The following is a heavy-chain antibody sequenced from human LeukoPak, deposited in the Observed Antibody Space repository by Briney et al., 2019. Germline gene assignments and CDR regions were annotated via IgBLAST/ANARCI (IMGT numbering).Heavy chain of an antibody. CDR1: GGSISSGSYY. Sequence: SQTLSLTCTVSGGSISSGSYYWSWIRQPAGKGLEWIGRIYTSGSTNYNPSLKSRVTISVDTSKNQFSLKLSSVTAADTAVYYCARGVVRGVIITREIDYWGQGTLATVSS. D-gene: IGHD3-10*01. CDR3: ARGVVRGVIITREIDY. J-gene: IGHJ4*02. CDR2: IYTSGST. V-gene: IGHV4-61*02.